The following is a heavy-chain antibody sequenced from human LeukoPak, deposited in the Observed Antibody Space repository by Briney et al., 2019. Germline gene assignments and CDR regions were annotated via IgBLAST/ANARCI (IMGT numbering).Heavy chain of an antibody. CDR2: MNPNSGNT. CDR3: ARDLYGQLERLRGPPEYYFDY. J-gene: IGHJ4*02. V-gene: IGHV1-8*01. Sequence: ASVKVSCKASGYTFTSYDINWVRQATGQGLEWMGWMNPNSGNTGYAQKFQGRVTMTRDTSTSTVYMELSSLRSEDTAVYYCARDLYGQLERLRGPPEYYFDYWGQGTLVTVSS. D-gene: IGHD1-1*01. CDR1: GYTFTSYD.